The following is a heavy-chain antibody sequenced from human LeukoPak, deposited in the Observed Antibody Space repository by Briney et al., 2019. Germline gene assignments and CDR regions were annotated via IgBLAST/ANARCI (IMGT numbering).Heavy chain of an antibody. J-gene: IGHJ4*02. D-gene: IGHD4-17*01. Sequence: GGSLRLSCAASGFTFSTYDMHWVRQAPGEGLQWVSYFGNSGTIYYADSVKGRFTISRDNAKNSLYLQMNSLRVEDTAVYYCAGYGDYPYWGRGTLVSVSS. V-gene: IGHV3-48*01. CDR1: GFTFSTYD. CDR3: AGYGDYPY. CDR2: FGNSGTI.